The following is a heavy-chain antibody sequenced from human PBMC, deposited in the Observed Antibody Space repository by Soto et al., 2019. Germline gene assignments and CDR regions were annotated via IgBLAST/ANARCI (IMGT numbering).Heavy chain of an antibody. Sequence: EVQLVESGGGLVKPGGSLRLSCAASGFTFSTYSMNWVRQAPGKGLEWVSSISSSGTYIHYADSLKGRFTISRDNAKNSLYLQMISLRAEDTAVYYSARDPSDCSSTSCWGYYALDVWGQGTTVTVSS. D-gene: IGHD2-2*01. V-gene: IGHV3-21*01. CDR3: ARDPSDCSSTSCWGYYALDV. CDR1: GFTFSTYS. J-gene: IGHJ6*02. CDR2: ISSSGTYI.